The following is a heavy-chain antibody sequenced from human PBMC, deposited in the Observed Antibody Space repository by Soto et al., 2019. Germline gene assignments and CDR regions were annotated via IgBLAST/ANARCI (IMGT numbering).Heavy chain of an antibody. Sequence: PSETLSLTCTVSGGSISSGDYYWSRIRQHPGKGLEWIGYIYYSGSTYYNPSLKSRVTISVDTSKNQFSLKLSSVTAADTAVYYCARDESSDAFDIWGQGTMVTVSS. CDR2: IYYSGST. CDR3: ARDESSDAFDI. V-gene: IGHV4-31*03. CDR1: GGSISSGDYY. J-gene: IGHJ3*02.